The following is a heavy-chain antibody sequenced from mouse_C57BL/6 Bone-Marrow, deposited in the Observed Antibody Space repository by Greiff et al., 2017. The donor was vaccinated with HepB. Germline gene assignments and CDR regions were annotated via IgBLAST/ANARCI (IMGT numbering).Heavy chain of an antibody. V-gene: IGHV1-59*01. CDR3: ARSPLLQYPYYAMDY. D-gene: IGHD1-1*01. J-gene: IGHJ4*01. CDR2: IDPSDSYT. Sequence: QVQLQQPGAELVRPGTSVKLSCKASGYTFTSYWMHWVKQRPGQGLEWIGVIDPSDSYTNYNQKFKGKATLTVDTSSSTAYMQLSSLTSEDSAVYYRARSPLLQYPYYAMDYWGQGTSVTVSS. CDR1: GYTFTSYW.